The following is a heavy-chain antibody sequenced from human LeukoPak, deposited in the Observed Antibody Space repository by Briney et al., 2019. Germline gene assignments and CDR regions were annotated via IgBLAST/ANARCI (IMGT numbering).Heavy chain of an antibody. CDR2: MNPNSGNT. CDR3: ASGSWGYNRRKFGY. V-gene: IGHV1-8*01. D-gene: IGHD5-24*01. Sequence: ASVKVSCKASGYTFTSYDINWVRQATGQGLEWMGWMNPNSGNTGYAQKFQGRVTMTRNTSISTAYMELSSLRSEDTAVYYCASGSWGYNRRKFGYWGQGTLVTVSS. J-gene: IGHJ4*02. CDR1: GYTFTSYD.